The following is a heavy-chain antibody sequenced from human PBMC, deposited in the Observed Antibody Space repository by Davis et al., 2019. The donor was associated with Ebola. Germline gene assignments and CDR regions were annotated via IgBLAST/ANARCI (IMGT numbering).Heavy chain of an antibody. CDR3: ARSLIGGLSQERDYYYYGMDV. CDR2: IIPILGIA. Sequence: SVKVSCKASGGTFSSYAISWVRQAPGQGLEWMGRIIPILGIANYAQKFPGRVTITADKSTSTAYMELSRLRSEDTAVYYSARSLIGGLSQERDYYYYGMDVWGQGTTVTVSS. J-gene: IGHJ6*02. CDR1: GGTFSSYA. V-gene: IGHV1-69*04. D-gene: IGHD4-23*01.